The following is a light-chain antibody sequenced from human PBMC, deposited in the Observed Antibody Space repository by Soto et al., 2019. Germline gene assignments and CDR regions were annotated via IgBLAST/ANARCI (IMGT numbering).Light chain of an antibody. Sequence: EIVMTQSPVTLSVSPGERVTLSCRASQSVGTTVAWYQQKSGRAPRLLIYSASTRATGVPARFSGSASGTDFTLSITSLQSEDFGVYYCQQRSNWPRLTFGGGTKVDIK. CDR2: SAS. V-gene: IGKV3-15*01. J-gene: IGKJ4*01. CDR3: QQRSNWPRLT. CDR1: QSVGTT.